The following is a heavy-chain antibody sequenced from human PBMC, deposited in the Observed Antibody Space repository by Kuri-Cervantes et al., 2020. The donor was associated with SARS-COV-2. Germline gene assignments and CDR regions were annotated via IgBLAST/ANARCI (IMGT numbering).Heavy chain of an antibody. J-gene: IGHJ1*01. V-gene: IGHV1-8*03. CDR1: GYTFTSYV. D-gene: IGHD6-19*01. CDR3: ASQEGSGWYPASFQH. Sequence: ASVKVSCKASGYTFTSYVISWVRQAPGQGLEWMGWMNPNSGNTGYAQKFQGRVTITADESTSTAYMELSSLRSEDTAVYYCASQEGSGWYPASFQHWGQGTLVTVSS. CDR2: MNPNSGNT.